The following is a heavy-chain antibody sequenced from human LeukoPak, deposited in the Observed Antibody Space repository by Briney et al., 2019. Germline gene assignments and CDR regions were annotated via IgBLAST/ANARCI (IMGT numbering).Heavy chain of an antibody. CDR1: GDSMNSSNW. V-gene: IGHV4-4*02. CDR2: IYQGGRT. CDR3: TRLLVGIIATHSGDH. D-gene: IGHD2-21*01. Sequence: PSETLSLTCAVSGDSMNSSNWWSWVRQSPGKGLEWIGEIYQGGRTNYKSSLKSRVSISVDKSRNQLSLKLTSVTAADTAVYYCTRLLVGIIATHSGDHWGLGTLVTVSS. J-gene: IGHJ4*02.